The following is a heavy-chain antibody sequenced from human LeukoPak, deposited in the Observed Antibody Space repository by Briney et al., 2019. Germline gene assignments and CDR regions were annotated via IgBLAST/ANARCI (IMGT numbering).Heavy chain of an antibody. J-gene: IGHJ6*03. Sequence: ASVKVSCKASGYTFTSYYMHWVRQAPGQGLEWMGIINPSGGSTSYAQKFQGRVTMTRDTSTSTVYMELSSLRSEDTAVYYCARDLLVVPAAPSVYYYYYMDVWGKGTTVTVSS. CDR3: ARDLLVVPAAPSVYYYYYMDV. CDR2: INPSGGST. V-gene: IGHV1-46*01. D-gene: IGHD2-2*01. CDR1: GYTFTSYY.